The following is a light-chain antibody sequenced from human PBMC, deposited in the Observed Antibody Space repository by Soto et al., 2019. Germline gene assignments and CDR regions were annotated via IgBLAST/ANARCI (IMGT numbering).Light chain of an antibody. Sequence: DIQITQSPAALSASVGDRVTITCRASQSISSYLNWYQQKPGKAPKLLIYAASSLQSGVPSRFSGSGSGTDFTLTISSLHPDDFATYYCQQCYSSPITFGQGTRLEIK. CDR2: AAS. J-gene: IGKJ5*01. CDR3: QQCYSSPIT. V-gene: IGKV1-39*01. CDR1: QSISSY.